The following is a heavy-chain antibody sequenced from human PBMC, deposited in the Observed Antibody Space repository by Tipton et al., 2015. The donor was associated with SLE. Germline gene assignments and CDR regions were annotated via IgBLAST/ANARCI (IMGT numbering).Heavy chain of an antibody. V-gene: IGHV4-61*02. CDR3: ARTLDALDI. Sequence: TLSLTCTVSNGSITSLYDYWGWIRQPAGKGLEWIGRAYTTGSPYYNPSLESRVAISMDTSKNQFSLKLTAVTAADTAVYYCARTLDALDIWGQGTMVTVSS. CDR1: NGSITSLYDY. J-gene: IGHJ3*02. CDR2: AYTTGSP.